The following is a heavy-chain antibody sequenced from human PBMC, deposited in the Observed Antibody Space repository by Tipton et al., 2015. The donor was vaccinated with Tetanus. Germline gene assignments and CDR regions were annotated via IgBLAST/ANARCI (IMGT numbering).Heavy chain of an antibody. CDR2: ISSSNGYI. CDR1: GFTFSTYT. V-gene: IGHV3-21*01. Sequence: SLRLSCAASGFTFSTYTMNWVRQAPGKGVEWVSSISSSNGYIYYTDSVKGRFTISRDNAKNSLYLQLNSLRAEDTAVYYCARVNGGVRGVFDYWGQGTLVTVSS. J-gene: IGHJ4*02. CDR3: ARVNGGVRGVFDY. D-gene: IGHD3-10*01.